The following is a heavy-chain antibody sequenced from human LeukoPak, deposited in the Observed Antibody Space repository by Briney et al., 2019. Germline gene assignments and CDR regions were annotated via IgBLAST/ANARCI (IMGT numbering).Heavy chain of an antibody. CDR3: ASDPAIAVEDY. CDR2: ISSSSSYI. D-gene: IGHD6-19*01. CDR1: GFTFSSYG. V-gene: IGHV3-21*01. J-gene: IGHJ4*02. Sequence: PGRSLRLSCAASGFTFSSYGMNWVRQAPGKGLEWVSSISSSSSYIYYADSVKGRFTISRDNAKNSLYLQMNSLRAEDTAVYYCASDPAIAVEDYWGQGTLVTVSS.